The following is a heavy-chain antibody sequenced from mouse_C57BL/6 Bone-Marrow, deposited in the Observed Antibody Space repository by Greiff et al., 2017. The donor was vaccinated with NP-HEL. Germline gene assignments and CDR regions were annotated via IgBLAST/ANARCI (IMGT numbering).Heavy chain of an antibody. CDR3: ARGDLTGARGFDY. V-gene: IGHV1-72*01. CDR2: IDPTSGGT. CDR1: GYTFTSYW. D-gene: IGHD4-1*01. Sequence: QVQLKQPGAELVKPGASVKLSCKASGYTFTSYWLHWVKQRPGRGLEWIGRIDPTSGGTKYNEKFKSKATLTVDKPSSTAYMQLSSLTSEDSAVYYCARGDLTGARGFDYWGQGTNLTVSS. J-gene: IGHJ2*01.